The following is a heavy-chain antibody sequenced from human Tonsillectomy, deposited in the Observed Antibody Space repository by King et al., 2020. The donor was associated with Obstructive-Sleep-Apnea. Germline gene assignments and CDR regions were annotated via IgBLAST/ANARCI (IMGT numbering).Heavy chain of an antibody. D-gene: IGHD5-18*01. CDR3: ARGDTAMAAFDY. J-gene: IGHJ4*02. CDR2: IYYSGST. V-gene: IGHV4-30-4*01. Sequence: QLQESGPGLVKPSQTLSLTCTVSGGSISSGDYYWSWIRQPPGKGLEWIGYIYYSGSTYYNPSLTRRVTISVDTPQNQFSLNLRSVTAADTAVYYCARGDTAMAAFDYWGQGTLVTVSS. CDR1: GGSISSGDYY.